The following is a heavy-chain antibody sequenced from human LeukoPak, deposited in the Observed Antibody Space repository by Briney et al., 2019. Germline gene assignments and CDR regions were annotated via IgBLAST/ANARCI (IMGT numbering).Heavy chain of an antibody. CDR3: ARDERNHHDSSGYYTRAGVDY. Sequence: ASVKVSCKASGYTFTSYGLSWVRQALGQGLEWMGWISTYNGNTNHAQKLQGRVTMTADTSTSTAYMELRSLRSDDTAVYYCARDERNHHDSSGYYTRAGVDYWGQGTLVTVSS. J-gene: IGHJ4*02. D-gene: IGHD3-22*01. CDR2: ISTYNGNT. V-gene: IGHV1-18*01. CDR1: GYTFTSYG.